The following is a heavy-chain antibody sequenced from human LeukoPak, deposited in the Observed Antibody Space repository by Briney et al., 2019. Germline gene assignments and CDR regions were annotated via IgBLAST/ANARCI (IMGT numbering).Heavy chain of an antibody. CDR2: ISYVGSEK. V-gene: IGHV3-30-3*01. J-gene: IGHJ4*02. Sequence: PGGSLRLSCVASGFTFSSYSMHWVRQAPGKGLEWVAVISYVGSEKHYADPVKGRFTISRDNSKNTLYLQMNSLRAEDTAVYYCAREGSSGYYPSWGQGILVTVSS. D-gene: IGHD3-22*01. CDR1: GFTFSSYS. CDR3: AREGSSGYYPS.